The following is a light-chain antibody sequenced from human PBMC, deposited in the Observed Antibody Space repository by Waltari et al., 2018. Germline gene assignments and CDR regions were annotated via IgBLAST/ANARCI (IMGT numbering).Light chain of an antibody. CDR3: SSYTTSSAPGV. V-gene: IGLV2-14*01. J-gene: IGLJ1*01. CDR2: EVS. Sequence: QSVLTQPASVSGSPGQSITISCSGTDSDVGAYDFVSWYQQHPGKAPLLIIYEVSNRPSGISNRFSASKSGNTASLTISGLQAEDEADYYCSSYTTSSAPGVFGTGTRVTVL. CDR1: DSDVGAYDF.